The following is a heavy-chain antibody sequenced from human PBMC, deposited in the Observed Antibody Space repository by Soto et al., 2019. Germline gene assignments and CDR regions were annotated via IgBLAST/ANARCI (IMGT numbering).Heavy chain of an antibody. Sequence: QVQLVQSGAEEKKPGASVKVSCKASGYTFTSYAMHWVRQAPGQRLEWMGWINAGNGNTKYSQKFQGRVTITRDTSGSTAYMELSSLRSEDTAVYYCASSIGYYLIDDYWGQGTLVTVSS. CDR2: INAGNGNT. J-gene: IGHJ4*02. V-gene: IGHV1-3*05. CDR3: ASSIGYYLIDDY. D-gene: IGHD3-22*01. CDR1: GYTFTSYA.